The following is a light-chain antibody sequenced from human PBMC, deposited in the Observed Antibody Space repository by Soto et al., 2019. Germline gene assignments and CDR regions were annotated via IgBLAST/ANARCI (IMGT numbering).Light chain of an antibody. J-gene: IGKJ1*01. CDR2: AAS. V-gene: IGKV1-39*01. CDR3: QQSYSRGT. Sequence: IQMTQSPSCLSASVGGTVTITWQASQSISSYLSWYQQKPGKATMLLIYAASRLQSGVQSRFSGSRYGTDLTLTINSLQPQDFATYYCQQSYSRGTFGQGTKVDIK. CDR1: QSISSY.